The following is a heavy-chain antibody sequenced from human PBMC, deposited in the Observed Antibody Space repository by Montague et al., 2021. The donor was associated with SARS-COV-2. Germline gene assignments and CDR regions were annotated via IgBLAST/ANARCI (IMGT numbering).Heavy chain of an antibody. D-gene: IGHD2-15*01. Sequence: SETLSLTCTVSGGSISSYYWSWIRQPPGKGLEWIGYIYYSGSTNYNPSLKSRVTISVDTSKNQFSLKLSSVTAAGTAAYYCARRSLGYCSGGSCYSAFDPWGQGTLVTVSS. J-gene: IGHJ5*02. V-gene: IGHV4-59*01. CDR2: IYYSGST. CDR1: GGSISSYY. CDR3: ARRSLGYCSGGSCYSAFDP.